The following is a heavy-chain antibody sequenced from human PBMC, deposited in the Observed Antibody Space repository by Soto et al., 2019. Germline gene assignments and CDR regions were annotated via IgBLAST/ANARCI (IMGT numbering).Heavy chain of an antibody. CDR2: IGGGGDDT. Sequence: GGSLRLSCSASGFIFSHYAMSWARQAPGKGLEWVSSIGGGGDDTNYADSVKGRFTISRDNSKNTLFLQMNSLRVEDTAVYYCAKDGVHRNDLWDYFEFGGQGTMVTVST. J-gene: IGHJ4*02. CDR1: GFIFSHYA. D-gene: IGHD1-1*01. CDR3: AKDGVHRNDLWDYFEF. V-gene: IGHV3-23*01.